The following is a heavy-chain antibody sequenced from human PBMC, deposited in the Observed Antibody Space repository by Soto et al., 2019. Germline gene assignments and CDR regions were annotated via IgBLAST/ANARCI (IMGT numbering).Heavy chain of an antibody. Sequence: ESGGGLVQPGRSLRLSCAASGFTFDDYAMHWVRQAPGKGLEWVSGISWNSGSIGYADSVKGRFTISRDNAKNSLYLQMNSLRAEDTALYYCAKGQEQWLETAYFDHWGQGTLVTVSS. CDR2: ISWNSGSI. CDR1: GFTFDDYA. D-gene: IGHD6-19*01. CDR3: AKGQEQWLETAYFDH. J-gene: IGHJ4*02. V-gene: IGHV3-9*01.